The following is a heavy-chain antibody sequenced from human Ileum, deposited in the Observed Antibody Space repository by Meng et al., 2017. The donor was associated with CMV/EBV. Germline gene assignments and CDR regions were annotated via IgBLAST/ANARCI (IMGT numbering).Heavy chain of an antibody. CDR1: GFTFSSYA. D-gene: IGHD6-13*01. CDR3: AKDRIAAAGPLDY. Sequence: GESLKISCAASGFTFSSYAMSWVRQAPGKGLEWVSAISGSGGSTYYADSVKGRFTISRDNSKNTLYLQMNSLRAEDTAVYYCAKDRIAAAGPLDYWGQGTLVTVSS. V-gene: IGHV3-23*01. CDR2: ISGSGGST. J-gene: IGHJ4*02.